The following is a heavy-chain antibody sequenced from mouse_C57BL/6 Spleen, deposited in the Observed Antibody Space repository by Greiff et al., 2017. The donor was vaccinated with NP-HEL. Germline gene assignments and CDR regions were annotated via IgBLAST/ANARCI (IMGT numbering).Heavy chain of an antibody. CDR2: FYPGSGSI. CDR1: GYTFTEYT. V-gene: IGHV1-62-2*01. J-gene: IGHJ1*03. CDR3: ARHEGDYYGSSYHWYFDV. D-gene: IGHD1-1*01. Sequence: LVESGAELVKPGASVKLSCKASGYTFTEYTIHWVKQRSGQGLEWIGWFYPGSGSIKYNEKFKDKATLTADKSSSTVYMELSRLTSEDSAVYFCARHEGDYYGSSYHWYFDVWGTGTTVTVSS.